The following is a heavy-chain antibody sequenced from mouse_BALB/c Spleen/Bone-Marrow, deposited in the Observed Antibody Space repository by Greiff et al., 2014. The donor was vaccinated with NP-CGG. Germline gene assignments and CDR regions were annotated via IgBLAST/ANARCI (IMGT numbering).Heavy chain of an antibody. J-gene: IGHJ2*01. CDR3: ARSYGSFYFDY. CDR1: GYSFTGYW. CDR2: IYPGDGDT. D-gene: IGHD1-2*01. V-gene: IGHV1-87*01. Sequence: VHLVESGAELARPGASVKLSCKASGYSFTGYWIQWVKQRPGQGLEWLGTIYPGDGDTRYTQKFKGKATLTADKSSSTAYMQVSSLASEDSAVYYCARSYGSFYFDYWGQGVTLTVSS.